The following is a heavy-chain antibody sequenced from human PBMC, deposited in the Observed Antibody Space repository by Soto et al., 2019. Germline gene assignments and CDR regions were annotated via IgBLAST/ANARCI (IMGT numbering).Heavy chain of an antibody. J-gene: IGHJ6*04. CDR2: IGTAGDT. Sequence: GGSLRLSCAASGFTFSSYDMHWVRQATGKGLEWVSAIGTAGDTYYPGSVKGRFTISRENAKNSLYLQMNSLRAGDTAVYYCARRRGYSGYEGMDVWGKGTTVTVSS. V-gene: IGHV3-13*01. D-gene: IGHD5-12*01. CDR1: GFTFSSYD. CDR3: ARRRGYSGYEGMDV.